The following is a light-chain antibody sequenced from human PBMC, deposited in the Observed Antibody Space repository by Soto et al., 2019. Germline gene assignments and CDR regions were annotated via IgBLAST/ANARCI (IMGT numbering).Light chain of an antibody. CDR1: QSVSSSY. CDR3: QQYGSSPYT. Sequence: EIVLTQSPGTLSFSPGARATLSSSVSQSVSSSYLAWYQQKPGQAPRLLIYGASSRATGIQDRFSGSESGTDFTLTISRLDSDDFAVYYCQQYGSSPYTVGQGTKRESK. J-gene: IGKJ2*01. CDR2: GAS. V-gene: IGKV3-20*01.